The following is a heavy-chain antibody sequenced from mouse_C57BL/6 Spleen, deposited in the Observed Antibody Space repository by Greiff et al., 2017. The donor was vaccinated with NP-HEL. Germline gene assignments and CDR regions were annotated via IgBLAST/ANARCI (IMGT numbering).Heavy chain of an antibody. D-gene: IGHD1-1*01. CDR2: INPYNGGT. Sequence: EVKVVESGPVLVKPGASVKMSCKASGYTFTDYYMNWVKQSHGKSLEWIGVINPYNGGTSYNQKFKGKATLTVDKSSSTAYMELNSLTSEDSAVYYCVYGSSSFAYWGQGTLVTVSA. CDR1: GYTFTDYY. V-gene: IGHV1-19*01. CDR3: VYGSSSFAY. J-gene: IGHJ3*01.